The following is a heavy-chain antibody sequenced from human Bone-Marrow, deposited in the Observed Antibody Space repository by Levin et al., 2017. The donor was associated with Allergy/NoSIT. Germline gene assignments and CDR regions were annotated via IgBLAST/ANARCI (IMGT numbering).Heavy chain of an antibody. Sequence: SGPTLVKPTQTLTLTCTFSGFSLSTSGVGVSWIRQPPGKALEWLALIYWDDDLRYSPSLKSRLTITKDTSKNQVVLTMPNMDPVDTATSFCAHSQSLRPGLPGYNYGPFDFWGQGTLVIVSS. J-gene: IGHJ4*02. CDR3: AHSQSLRPGLPGYNYGPFDF. CDR1: GFSLSTSGVG. D-gene: IGHD5-18*01. CDR2: IYWDDDL. V-gene: IGHV2-5*02.